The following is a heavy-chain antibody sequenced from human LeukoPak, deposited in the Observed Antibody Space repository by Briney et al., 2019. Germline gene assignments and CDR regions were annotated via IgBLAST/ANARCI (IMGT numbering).Heavy chain of an antibody. D-gene: IGHD4-23*01. V-gene: IGHV1-2*02. CDR1: GYTFTGYY. J-gene: IGHJ4*02. CDR2: INPNSGGT. CDR3: AREGPDYGGEAPDIFDH. Sequence: ASVKVSRKASGYTFTGYYMHWVRQAPGQGLEWMGWINPNSGGTNYAQKFQGRVTMTRDTSISTAYMELSRLRSDDTAVYYCAREGPDYGGEAPDIFDHWGQGTLVTVSS.